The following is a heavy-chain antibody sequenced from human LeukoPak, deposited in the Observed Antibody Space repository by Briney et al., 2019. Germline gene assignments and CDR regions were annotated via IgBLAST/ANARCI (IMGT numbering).Heavy chain of an antibody. CDR1: GFTFSSYW. V-gene: IGHV3-74*01. CDR2: SNSDGSRT. CDR3: AAGTAADY. D-gene: IGHD6-13*01. Sequence: PGGSLRLSCAASGFTFSSYWMHWVRQAPGKGLVWVSRSNSDGSRTNYADSVKGRFTISRDNAQNALFLQMDSLRVEDTAVYYCAAGTAADYWGQGTRVTVSS. J-gene: IGHJ4*02.